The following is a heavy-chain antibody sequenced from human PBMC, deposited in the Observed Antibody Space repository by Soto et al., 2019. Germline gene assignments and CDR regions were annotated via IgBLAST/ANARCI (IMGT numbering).Heavy chain of an antibody. V-gene: IGHV3-11*01. Sequence: QVQLVESGGGLAKPGGSLRLSCAASGFIFSDYYMTWIRQAPGKGLEWLSCSSNRDRSTYYADSVKDRFVVSKDNAKNLVYLQMHRLRAEDTAVYFCARAWKIEKFGVISMSKGLDVWGQGTTVTVSS. CDR2: SSNRDRST. CDR3: ARAWKIEKFGVISMSKGLDV. CDR1: GFIFSDYY. D-gene: IGHD3-3*01. J-gene: IGHJ6*02.